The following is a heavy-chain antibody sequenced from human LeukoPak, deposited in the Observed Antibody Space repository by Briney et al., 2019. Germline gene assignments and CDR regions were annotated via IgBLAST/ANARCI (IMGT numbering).Heavy chain of an antibody. Sequence: PGGSLRLSCVASGFTFSSYSMNWVRQAPGKGLEWISYITTTGDRVEYADSVKGRFTISRDNAKNSLYLEMNSLRAEDTGVYFCARDTKDYWGQGSLVVVSS. CDR3: ARDTKDY. V-gene: IGHV3-48*04. J-gene: IGHJ4*02. CDR1: GFTFSSYS. D-gene: IGHD2-2*01. CDR2: ITTTGDRV.